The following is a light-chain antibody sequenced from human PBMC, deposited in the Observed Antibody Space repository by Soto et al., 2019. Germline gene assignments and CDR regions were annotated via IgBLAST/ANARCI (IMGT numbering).Light chain of an antibody. CDR3: CSYVHSSTWV. J-gene: IGLJ3*02. CDR2: EGT. CDR1: SSDVGSYNL. Sequence: QSALTQPASVSGSPGQSITISCTGTSSDVGSYNLVSWYQQYAGKAPKLMIYEGTRRPSGVSNRFSGSKSGNTAFLTISGLQADDEADYYCCSYVHSSTWVFGGGTKLTVL. V-gene: IGLV2-23*01.